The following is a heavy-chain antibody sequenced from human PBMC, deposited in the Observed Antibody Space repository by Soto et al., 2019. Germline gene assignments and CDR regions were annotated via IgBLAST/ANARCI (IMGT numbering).Heavy chain of an antibody. CDR3: ARLEGLATISYYFDF. Sequence: QLQLQESGPGLVKPSETLSLTCSVSDDSINSDKYYWGWIRQPPGKGLEWIGSIYYRGNAYYNPSLQTRVTISLDKSKSQFSLKLNSETAADSAVYFCARLEGLATISYYFDFWGPGALVTVSS. D-gene: IGHD3-9*01. CDR1: DDSINSDKYY. CDR2: IYYRGNA. V-gene: IGHV4-39*01. J-gene: IGHJ4*02.